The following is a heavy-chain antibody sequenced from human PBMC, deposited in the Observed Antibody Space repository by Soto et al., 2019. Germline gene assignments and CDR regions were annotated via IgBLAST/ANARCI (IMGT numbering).Heavy chain of an antibody. CDR2: INAGNGNT. Sequence: QVQLVQSGAEVKKPGASVKVSCKASGYTFTSYAMHWVRQAPGQRLEWMGWINAGNGNTKYSQKFQGRVTITSDTSASTAYMELSSLRSEDTAVYYCARGASPLIDYWGQGTLVTVSS. V-gene: IGHV1-3*01. CDR1: GYTFTSYA. J-gene: IGHJ4*02. CDR3: ARGASPLIDY. D-gene: IGHD1-26*01.